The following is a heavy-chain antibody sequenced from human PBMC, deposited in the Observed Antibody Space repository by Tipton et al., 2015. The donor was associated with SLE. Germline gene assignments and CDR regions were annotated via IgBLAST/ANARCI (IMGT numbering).Heavy chain of an antibody. CDR3: ARGKFWLDP. J-gene: IGHJ5*02. CDR2: IFPDGTIT. V-gene: IGHV3-74*01. Sequence: SLRLSCVASGFTFNSYWMHWVRQAPGKGLVWVSRIFPDGTITNYADSVRGRFTISRDNAKNTLYLHTNSLRAEDTAVYYCARGKFWLDPWGQGTLVTVSS. CDR1: GFTFNSYW.